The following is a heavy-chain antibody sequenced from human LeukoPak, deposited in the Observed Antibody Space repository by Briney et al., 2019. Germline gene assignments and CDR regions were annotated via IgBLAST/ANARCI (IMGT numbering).Heavy chain of an antibody. J-gene: IGHJ4*02. Sequence: SETLSLTCTVSGGSISSYYWSWIRQPPGKGLEWIGYIYYSGSTNYNPSLKSRVTISVDTSKNQFSLKLSSVTAADTAVYYCARVHPTRGGFDYWGQGTLVTVSS. V-gene: IGHV4-59*01. CDR2: IYYSGST. CDR1: GGSISSYY. CDR3: ARVHPTRGGFDY. D-gene: IGHD3-10*01.